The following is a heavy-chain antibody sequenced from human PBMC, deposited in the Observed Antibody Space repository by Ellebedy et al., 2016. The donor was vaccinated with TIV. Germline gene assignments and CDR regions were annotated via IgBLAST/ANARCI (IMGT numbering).Heavy chain of an antibody. D-gene: IGHD6-13*01. CDR3: ARAVQHVASAEDHMDV. V-gene: IGHV1-18*01. CDR2: ISPYNGGT. CDR1: GYTFFRYG. Sequence: ASVKVSXKASGYTFFRYGITWVRQAPGQRPEWMGWISPYNGGTNYAPKLRGRVTLTTDTSTNMAYMELRNLKSDDTAVYYCARAVQHVASAEDHMDVWGRGTTVTVSS. J-gene: IGHJ6*03.